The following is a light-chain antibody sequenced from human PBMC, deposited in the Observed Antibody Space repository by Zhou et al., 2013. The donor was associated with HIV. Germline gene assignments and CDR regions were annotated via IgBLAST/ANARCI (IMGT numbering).Light chain of an antibody. J-gene: IGKJ4*01. Sequence: DIQMTQSPSSVSASVGDRVTITCRASQGIRNYLAWYQQKPGKAPNLLIFAASTLQSGVPSRFSGSGSGTDFTLTISSLQPEDFATYYCQQGDSFPVTFGGGTKVEIK. CDR1: QGIRNY. V-gene: IGKV1-12*01. CDR3: QQGDSFPVT. CDR2: AAS.